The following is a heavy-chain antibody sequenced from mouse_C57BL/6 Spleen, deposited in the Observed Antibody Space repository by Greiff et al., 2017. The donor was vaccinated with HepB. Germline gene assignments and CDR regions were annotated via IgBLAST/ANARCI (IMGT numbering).Heavy chain of an antibody. Sequence: VQLQQSGPELVKPGASVKISCKASGYSFTGYYMNWVKQSPEKSLEWIGEINPSTGGTTYNQKFKAKATLTVDKSSSTAYMQLKSLTSEDSAVYYCARDGTYGNPWFAYWGQGTLVTVSA. D-gene: IGHD2-1*01. J-gene: IGHJ3*01. CDR2: INPSTGGT. CDR3: ARDGTYGNPWFAY. V-gene: IGHV1-42*01. CDR1: GYSFTGYY.